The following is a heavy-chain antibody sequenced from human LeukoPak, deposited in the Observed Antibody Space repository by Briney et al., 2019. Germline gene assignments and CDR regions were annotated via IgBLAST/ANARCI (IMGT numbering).Heavy chain of an antibody. D-gene: IGHD3-3*01. CDR3: ARDNGAGLRFLEWLPPRGDYFDY. CDR1: GYTFTSYY. Sequence: ASVKVSCKASGYTFTSYYLHWVRQAPGQGLEWMGIINPSGVSTSYAQKFQGKITMTRDTSTSTVYMELSSLRSEDTAMYYCARDNGAGLRFLEWLPPRGDYFDYWGQGTLVTVSS. J-gene: IGHJ4*02. V-gene: IGHV1-46*01. CDR2: INPSGVST.